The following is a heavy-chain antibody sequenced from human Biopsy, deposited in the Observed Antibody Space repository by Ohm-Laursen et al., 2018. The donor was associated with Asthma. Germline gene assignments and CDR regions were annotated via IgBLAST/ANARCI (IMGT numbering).Heavy chain of an antibody. J-gene: IGHJ4*02. CDR3: ARRGGVRRYFDY. V-gene: IGHV4-30-4*08. D-gene: IGHD3-16*01. Sequence: LRLSCTASGFTFSSYAMSRVRQPPGKGLEWVGYIYYIGSTYYNPSLKSRVAISLDTSKNQFSLKLSSVTAADTAVYFCARRGGVRRYFDYWGQGTLVTVSS. CDR1: GFTFSSYA. CDR2: IYYIGST.